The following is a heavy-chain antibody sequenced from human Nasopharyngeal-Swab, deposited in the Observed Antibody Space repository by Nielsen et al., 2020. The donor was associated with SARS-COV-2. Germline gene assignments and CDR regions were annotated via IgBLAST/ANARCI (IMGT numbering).Heavy chain of an antibody. Sequence: VRQAPGKGLEWVAVIWYDGSNKYYADSVKGRFTISRDNSKNTLYLQMNSLRAEDTAVYYCARGVEFDPWGQGILVTVSS. D-gene: IGHD2-15*01. V-gene: IGHV3-33*01. J-gene: IGHJ5*02. CDR3: ARGVEFDP. CDR2: IWYDGSNK.